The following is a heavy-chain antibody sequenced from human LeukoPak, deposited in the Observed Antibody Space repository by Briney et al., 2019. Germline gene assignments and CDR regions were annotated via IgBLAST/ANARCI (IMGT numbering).Heavy chain of an antibody. Sequence: PSETLSLTCTVSGCSISSYYWSWIRQPPGKGLEWIGYIYYSGSTNYNPSLKSRVTISVDPSKNQFSLKLSSVTAADTAVYYCARAPTQQQLVFFDYWGQGTLVTVSS. CDR1: GCSISSYY. CDR3: ARAPTQQQLVFFDY. V-gene: IGHV4-59*01. D-gene: IGHD6-13*01. J-gene: IGHJ4*02. CDR2: IYYSGST.